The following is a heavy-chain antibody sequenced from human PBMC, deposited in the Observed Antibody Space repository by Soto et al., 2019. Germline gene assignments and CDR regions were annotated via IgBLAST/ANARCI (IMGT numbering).Heavy chain of an antibody. J-gene: IGHJ6*03. V-gene: IGHV4-39*01. CDR3: AAVDYYYYYMDV. CDR2: IYYSGST. Sequence: PSETLSLTCTVSGGSLSSSSYYWGWIRQPPGKGLEWIGSIYYSGSTYYNPSLKSRVTISVDTSKNQFSLKLSSVTAADTAVYYCAAVDYYYYYMDVWRKGTTVTVS. CDR1: GGSLSSSSYY.